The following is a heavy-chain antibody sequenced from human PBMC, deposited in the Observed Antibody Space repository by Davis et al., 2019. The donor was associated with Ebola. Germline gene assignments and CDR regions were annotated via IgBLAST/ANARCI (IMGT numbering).Heavy chain of an antibody. V-gene: IGHV3-48*03. CDR1: GFTFSSYA. Sequence: GGSLRLSCAASGFTFSSYAMSWVRQAPGKGLEWVSYISSSVSTIYYADSVKGRFTISRDNAKNSLYLQMNSMRAEDTAVYYCARATTGDLYYYYYGMDVWGQGTTVTVSS. CDR3: ARATTGDLYYYYYGMDV. CDR2: ISSSVSTI. J-gene: IGHJ6*02. D-gene: IGHD4-17*01.